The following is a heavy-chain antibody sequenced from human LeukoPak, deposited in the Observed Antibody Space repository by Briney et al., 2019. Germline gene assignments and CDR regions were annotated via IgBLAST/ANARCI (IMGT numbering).Heavy chain of an antibody. D-gene: IGHD2-15*01. Sequence: SETLSLTCTVSGASISGYYWTWIRQPAGKGLEWIGRIYTSGSTNYNPSLKSRVTMSVDTSKNQFSLNLSSVTAADTAVYYCARIPPYYSGGNCYSIVYWGQGTLVTVSS. J-gene: IGHJ4*02. CDR3: ARIPPYYSGGNCYSIVY. V-gene: IGHV4-4*07. CDR2: IYTSGST. CDR1: GASISGYY.